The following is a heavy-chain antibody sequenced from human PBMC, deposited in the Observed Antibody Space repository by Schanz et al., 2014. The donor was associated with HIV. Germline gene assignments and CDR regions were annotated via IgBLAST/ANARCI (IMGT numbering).Heavy chain of an antibody. CDR1: GFTFSSYA. CDR2: IDSSSSYK. CDR3: AREDGWFGDIYYFGLDV. J-gene: IGHJ6*02. V-gene: IGHV3-21*01. Sequence: EVQMVESGGGVVQPGRSLRLSCAASGFTFSSYAMNWVRQAPGKGLEWVSSIDSSSSYKYYADSVKGRFTISRDNAKNSLYLQMNTLRAEDTAVYYCAREDGWFGDIYYFGLDVWGRGTTVTVSS. D-gene: IGHD3-10*01.